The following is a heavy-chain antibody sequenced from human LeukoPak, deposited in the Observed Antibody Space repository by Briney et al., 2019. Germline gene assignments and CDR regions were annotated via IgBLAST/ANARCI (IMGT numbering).Heavy chain of an antibody. J-gene: IGHJ5*02. V-gene: IGHV4-34*01. CDR1: GGSFSGYY. Sequence: ASETLSLTCAVYGGSFSGYYWSWIRQPPRKGLEWIGEINHSGSTNYNPSLKSRVTISVDTSKNQFSLQLNSVTPEDTAVYYCARADGGTNWFDPWGQGTLVTVSS. CDR2: INHSGST. D-gene: IGHD3-16*01. CDR3: ARADGGTNWFDP.